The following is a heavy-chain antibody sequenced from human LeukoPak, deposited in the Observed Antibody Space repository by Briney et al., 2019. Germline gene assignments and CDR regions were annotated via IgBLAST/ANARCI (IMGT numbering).Heavy chain of an antibody. J-gene: IGHJ4*02. CDR2: ISSSSSTI. CDR1: GFTFGSYS. V-gene: IGHV3-48*04. D-gene: IGHD5-12*01. CDR3: ARKGGYGMVATRN. Sequence: GGSLRLSCAASGFTFGSYSMNWVRQAPGKGLEWVSYISSSSSTIYYADSVKGRFTISRDNTKSSLYLQMNSLRAEDTAVYYCARKGGYGMVATRNWGQGTLVTVSS.